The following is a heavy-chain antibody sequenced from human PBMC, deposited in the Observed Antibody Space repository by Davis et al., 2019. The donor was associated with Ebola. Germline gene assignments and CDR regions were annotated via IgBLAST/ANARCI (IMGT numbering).Heavy chain of an antibody. D-gene: IGHD3-16*01. J-gene: IGHJ4*02. CDR1: GFSFSYYA. Sequence: GESLKISCAASGFSFSYYAMTWVRQAPGKGLDWVSYVSASGDITYYADSVKGRFTISRDNSKNTLSLQMNSLRAEDTAVYYCARGGETRLEYWGQGTLVTVFS. V-gene: IGHV3-23*01. CDR3: ARGGETRLEY. CDR2: VSASGDIT.